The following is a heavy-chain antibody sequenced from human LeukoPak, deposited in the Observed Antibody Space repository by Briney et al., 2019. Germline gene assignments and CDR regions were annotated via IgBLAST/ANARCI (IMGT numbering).Heavy chain of an antibody. CDR3: ARMVAAFSYYFDY. J-gene: IGHJ4*02. D-gene: IGHD2-15*01. Sequence: GGSLRLSCAASGFTFSDYYMSWLRQAPGKGLEWISYISSSGSTIYYADSVRGRFTISRDNAKNSLSLQMNSLRAEDTALYYCARMVAAFSYYFDYWGQGTLVTVSS. CDR2: ISSSGSTI. CDR1: GFTFSDYY. V-gene: IGHV3-11*01.